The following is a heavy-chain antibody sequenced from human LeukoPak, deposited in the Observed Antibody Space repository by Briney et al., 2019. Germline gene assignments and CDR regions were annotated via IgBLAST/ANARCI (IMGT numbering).Heavy chain of an antibody. J-gene: IGHJ3*02. V-gene: IGHV3-11*04. CDR2: ISSSGSTI. Sequence: GGSLRLSCAASGFTVSSNYMSWVRQAPGKGLEWVSYISSSGSTIYYADSVKGRFTISRDNAKNSLYLQMNSLRAEDTAVYYCASPYYYGSGRLDAFDIWGQGTMVTVSS. CDR1: GFTVSSNY. D-gene: IGHD3-10*01. CDR3: ASPYYYGSGRLDAFDI.